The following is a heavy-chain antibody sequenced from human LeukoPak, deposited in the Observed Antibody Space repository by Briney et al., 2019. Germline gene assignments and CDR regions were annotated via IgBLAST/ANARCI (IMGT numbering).Heavy chain of an antibody. J-gene: IGHJ4*02. CDR2: INSDGSST. V-gene: IGHV3-74*01. CDR1: GFTFSSDW. D-gene: IGHD3-22*01. CDR3: ARGYYDSSDYYPIVY. Sequence: PGGSLRLSCAASGFTFSSDWMHWVRQAPGKGLVCVSRINSDGSSTSYADSVKGRFTISRDNAKNTLYLQMNSLRAEDTAVYYCARGYYDSSDYYPIVYWGQGTLVTVSS.